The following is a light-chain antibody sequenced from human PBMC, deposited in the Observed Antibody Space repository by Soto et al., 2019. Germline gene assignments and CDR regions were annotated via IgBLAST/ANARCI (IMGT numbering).Light chain of an antibody. Sequence: QPVLTQSPSASASLGASVKLTCTLSSVHRTYDIAWHQQQPDKGPRFLMKLSYDGSHTKGDGIPDRFSGSSSGAERYLTISSRRADDEADYFCQTWGSGIWVFGGGTKVTAL. CDR2: LSYDGSH. J-gene: IGLJ3*02. V-gene: IGLV4-69*01. CDR1: SVHRTYD. CDR3: QTWGSGIWV.